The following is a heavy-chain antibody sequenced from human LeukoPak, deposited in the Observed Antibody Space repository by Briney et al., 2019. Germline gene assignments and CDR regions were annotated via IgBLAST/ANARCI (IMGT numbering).Heavy chain of an antibody. CDR3: ARASLAAAAAVDY. CDR1: GFTFSSYS. D-gene: IGHD6-13*01. CDR2: ISSSSSYI. J-gene: IGHJ4*02. V-gene: IGHV3-21*01. Sequence: GGSLRLSCAASGFTFSSYSMNWVRQAPGKGLEWVSSISSSSSYIYYADSVRGRFTISRDNAKNSLYLQMNSLRAEDTAVYYCARASLAAAAAVDYWGQGTLVTVSS.